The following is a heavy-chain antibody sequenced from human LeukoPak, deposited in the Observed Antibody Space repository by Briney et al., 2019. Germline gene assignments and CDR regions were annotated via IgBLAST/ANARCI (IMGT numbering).Heavy chain of an antibody. CDR1: GGPLNGYY. CDR2: GDERGGT. CDR3: AKNGQSGFSFDP. J-gene: IGHJ5*02. Sequence: SETLSLTCAVYGGPLNGYYWSWIRQPPGKGLEWIGEGDERGGTKYNPSLRGRVTISANMSRNQFSLKLNSVIAADTAVYYCAKNGQSGFSFDPWGQGTLVTVSS. D-gene: IGHD5-12*01. V-gene: IGHV4-34*01.